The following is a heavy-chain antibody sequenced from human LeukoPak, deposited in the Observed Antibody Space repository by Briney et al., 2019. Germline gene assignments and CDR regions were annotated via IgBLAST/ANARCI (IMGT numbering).Heavy chain of an antibody. J-gene: IGHJ5*02. D-gene: IGHD3-10*01. CDR3: ARTFDWFDP. CDR2: IYYSGST. CDR1: GGSISSYY. V-gene: IGHV4-59*01. Sequence: SETLSLTCTVSGGSISSYYWSWIRQPPGKGLEWIGYIYYSGSTNYNPSLKSRVTISVDTSKNQFSLKLSSVTAADTAVCYCARTFDWFDPWGQGTLVTVSS.